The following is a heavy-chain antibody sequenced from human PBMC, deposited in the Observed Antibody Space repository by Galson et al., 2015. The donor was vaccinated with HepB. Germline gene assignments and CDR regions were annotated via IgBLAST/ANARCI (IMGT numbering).Heavy chain of an antibody. CDR2: VSGSGGGI. Sequence: SLRLSCAASGFTFSSYAMSWVRQAPGKGLEWVSAVSGSGGGIYYADSVRGRFTISRDNSKNTLFLEMSSLRAEDTAVYYCAKTLEWWELRFYFDYWGQGTLVTVSS. CDR3: AKTLEWWELRFYFDY. V-gene: IGHV3-23*01. J-gene: IGHJ4*02. CDR1: GFTFSSYA. D-gene: IGHD4/OR15-4a*01.